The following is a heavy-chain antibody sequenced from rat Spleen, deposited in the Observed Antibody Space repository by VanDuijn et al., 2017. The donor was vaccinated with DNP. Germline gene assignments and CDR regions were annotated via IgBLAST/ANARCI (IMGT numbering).Heavy chain of an antibody. Sequence: QVQLKESGPGLVQPSQTLSLTCTVAGFSLTSYNVHWVRQPPGKGLEWMGIIWNTGGTRYNSALKSRLSISKDTSKSQVFLKMNSLQTEDTAIYFCTHSGQSYYYGSPFAYWGQGTLVTVSS. D-gene: IGHD1-2*01. CDR1: GFSLTSYN. J-gene: IGHJ3*01. CDR2: IWNTGGT. V-gene: IGHV2-41*01. CDR3: THSGQSYYYGSPFAY.